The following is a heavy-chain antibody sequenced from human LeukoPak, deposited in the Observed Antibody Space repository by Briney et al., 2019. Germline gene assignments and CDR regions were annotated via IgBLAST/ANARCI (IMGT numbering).Heavy chain of an antibody. CDR2: TSFDGSNK. CDR1: GFTFSSYG. D-gene: IGHD4-17*01. Sequence: GRSLRLSCAASGFTFSSYGMHWVRQAPGKGLEWVTVTSFDGSNKYYADSVTGRFTISRDNSKNTLYLQMNSLRGEDTAVYYCAKLGTTSVTTGYWGQGTLVTVSS. V-gene: IGHV3-30*18. J-gene: IGHJ4*02. CDR3: AKLGTTSVTTGY.